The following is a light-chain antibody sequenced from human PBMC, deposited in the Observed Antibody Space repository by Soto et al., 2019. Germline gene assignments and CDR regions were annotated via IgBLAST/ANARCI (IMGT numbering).Light chain of an antibody. CDR1: QNISSN. V-gene: IGKV3-15*01. CDR3: QQYNNWLWT. J-gene: IGKJ1*01. Sequence: EIVMTQSPATLSVSPGERATLSCRASQNISSNLDWYQQKPGQAPRVLIDCASTRATGIPARFSGSGSGTEFTLPISSLQSEDFAVYSCQQYNNWLWTFGQGTKVEI. CDR2: CAS.